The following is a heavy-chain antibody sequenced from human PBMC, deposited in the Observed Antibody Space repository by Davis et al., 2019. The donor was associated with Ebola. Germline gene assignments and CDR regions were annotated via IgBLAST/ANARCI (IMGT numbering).Heavy chain of an antibody. D-gene: IGHD2-15*01. J-gene: IGHJ4*02. Sequence: MPSETLSLTCAVYGGSFSGYYWSWIRQPPGKGLEWIGEIIHSGTTNYSPSLKSRVTISVDTSKNQFSLKLSSVTAADTAVYYCARADIVVVVAAFDYWGQGTLVTVSS. V-gene: IGHV4-34*12. CDR2: IIHSGTT. CDR3: ARADIVVVVAAFDY. CDR1: GGSFSGYY.